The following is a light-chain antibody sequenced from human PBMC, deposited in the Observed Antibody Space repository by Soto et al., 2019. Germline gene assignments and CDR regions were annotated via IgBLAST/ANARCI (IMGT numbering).Light chain of an antibody. Sequence: DIQMTQSPSSLSASVGDRVTITCRASQDISNHLAWFQQKPGKAPKSLISAASSLQSGVPSKFSGSESGTDFTLTISSLQPEDFATNYCQQYNSYPVCFGGGTKVEIK. V-gene: IGKV1-16*02. CDR1: QDISNH. CDR2: AAS. CDR3: QQYNSYPVC. J-gene: IGKJ4*01.